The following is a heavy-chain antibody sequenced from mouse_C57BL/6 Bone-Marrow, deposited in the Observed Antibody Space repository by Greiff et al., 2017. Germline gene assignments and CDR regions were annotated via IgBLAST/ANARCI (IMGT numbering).Heavy chain of an antibody. CDR1: GYTFTSYD. V-gene: IGHV1-85*01. J-gene: IGHJ1*03. Sequence: QVQLQQSGPELVKPGASVKLSCKASGYTFTSYDINWVKQRPGQGLEWIGWIYPRVGSTKYNEKFKGKATLTVDTSSSTAYMELHSLTSEDSAVYFCTRGIKWYFDVWGTGTTVTVSS. CDR2: IYPRVGST. D-gene: IGHD2-4*01. CDR3: TRGIKWYFDV.